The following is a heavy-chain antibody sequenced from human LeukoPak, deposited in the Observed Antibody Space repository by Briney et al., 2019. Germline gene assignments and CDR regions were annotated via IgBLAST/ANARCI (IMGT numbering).Heavy chain of an antibody. CDR2: ISAYNGNT. V-gene: IGHV1-18*01. CDR1: GYTFTSYG. J-gene: IGHJ4*02. Sequence: ASVKVSCKASGYTFTSYGICWVRQAPGQGLEWMGWISAYNGNTNYAQKLQGRVTMTTDTSTSTTYMELRSLRSDDTAVYYCARQTYYYDSSGQGLVSSQIDYWGQGTLVTVSS. CDR3: ARQTYYYDSSGQGLVSSQIDY. D-gene: IGHD3-22*01.